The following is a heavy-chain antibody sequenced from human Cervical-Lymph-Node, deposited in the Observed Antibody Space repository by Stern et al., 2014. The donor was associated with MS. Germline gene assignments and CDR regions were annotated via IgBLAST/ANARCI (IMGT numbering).Heavy chain of an antibody. CDR3: ARYTVRDWFDP. CDR1: GWSFSGYY. CDR2: LNHSGNT. J-gene: IGHJ5*02. D-gene: IGHD4-17*01. V-gene: IGHV4-34*01. Sequence: QVQLQQWGAGLLKPSETLSLTCAVFGWSFSGYYWSRFRQSPGKDLEWIGELNHSGNTNYNPSLKSRVTISSAQSRLQFSLRHGPVTAADTAVYYCARYTVRDWFDPWGQGTLVIVSS.